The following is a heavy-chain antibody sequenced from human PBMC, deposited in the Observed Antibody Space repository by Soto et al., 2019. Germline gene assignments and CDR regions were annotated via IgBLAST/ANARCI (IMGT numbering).Heavy chain of an antibody. V-gene: IGHV4-59*01. CDR2: IYYSGST. D-gene: IGHD3-3*01. CDR3: ARVPFEGVVTEWHFDY. Sequence: QVQLQESGPGLVKPSETLSLTCTVSGGSISSYYWSWIRQPPGKGLEWIGYIYYSGSTNYNPSLKSRVTIAVDTSKNQFPLKLSSVTAADTAVYYFARVPFEGVVTEWHFDYWGQGTLVTVSS. J-gene: IGHJ4*02. CDR1: GGSISSYY.